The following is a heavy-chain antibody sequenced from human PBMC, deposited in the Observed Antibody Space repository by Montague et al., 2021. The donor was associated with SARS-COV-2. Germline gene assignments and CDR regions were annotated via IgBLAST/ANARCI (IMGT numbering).Heavy chain of an antibody. Sequence: SETLSLTCTVSGGSISSSSYYWGWIRQPPGKGLEWIGSIYYSGSTCYNPSLKSRVTISVDTSKNQFSLKLSSVTAADTAVYYCARHPRGYYDYVWGSPSYYFDYWGQGTLVTVSS. CDR2: IYYSGST. CDR3: ARHPRGYYDYVWGSPSYYFDY. V-gene: IGHV4-39*01. J-gene: IGHJ4*02. D-gene: IGHD3-16*01. CDR1: GGSISSSSYY.